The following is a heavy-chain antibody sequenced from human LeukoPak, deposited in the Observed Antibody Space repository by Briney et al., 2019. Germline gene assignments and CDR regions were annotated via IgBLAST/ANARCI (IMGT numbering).Heavy chain of an antibody. CDR3: AKVLSRDFYDSSGYVDY. D-gene: IGHD3-22*01. Sequence: GGSLRLSCAASGFTFSNYAMSWVRQAPGKGLEWVAANSFSGGSTYYADSVKGRFTISRDNSKSTLYLQMNSLRAEDTAVYYCAKVLSRDFYDSSGYVDYWGQGTLVTVSS. CDR1: GFTFSNYA. V-gene: IGHV3-23*01. J-gene: IGHJ4*02. CDR2: NSFSGGST.